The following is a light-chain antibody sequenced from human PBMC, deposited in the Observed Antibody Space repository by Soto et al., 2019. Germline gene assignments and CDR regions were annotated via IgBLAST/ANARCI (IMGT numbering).Light chain of an antibody. CDR3: QLTDSPLRT. CDR1: QSIGRW. V-gene: IGKV1-5*01. J-gene: IGKJ1*01. CDR2: DAS. Sequence: IQMTHSPSKMSAFVGARVTITCRASQSIGRWLAWYQQKPGKAPKLLIYDASSLESWVPSRFTGSGSGTDFTLTISILQPEDFATYCCQLTDSPLRTFGQGTNVDIK.